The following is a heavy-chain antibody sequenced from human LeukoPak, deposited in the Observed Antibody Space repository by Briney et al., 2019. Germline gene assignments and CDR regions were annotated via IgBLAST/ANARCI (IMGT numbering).Heavy chain of an antibody. CDR1: RFIFSTYS. J-gene: IGHJ4*02. CDR3: AKDAAAVTGRRAGFDY. V-gene: IGHV3-23*01. Sequence: PGGSLRLSCAASRFIFSTYSMSWVRQAPGKGPEWVSSISDGGTNTYYADSVKGRFTISRDNSNNTLSLQMNNLRDEDTAVYYCAKDAAAVTGRRAGFDYWGQGTLVTVSS. CDR2: ISDGGTNT. D-gene: IGHD6-19*01.